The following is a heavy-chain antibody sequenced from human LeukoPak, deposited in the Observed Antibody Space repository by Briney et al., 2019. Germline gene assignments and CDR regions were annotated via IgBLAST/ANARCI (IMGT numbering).Heavy chain of an antibody. CDR3: ASDVGIVGASYYYYYYMDV. CDR2: IYTSGST. Sequence: SQTLSLTCTVSGGSISSGSYYWSWIRQPAGKGLEWIGRIYTSGSTNYNPSLKSRVTISVGTSKNQFSLKLSSVTAADTAVYYCASDVGIVGASYYYYYYMDVWGKGTTVTVSS. CDR1: GGSISSGSYY. V-gene: IGHV4-61*02. D-gene: IGHD1-26*01. J-gene: IGHJ6*03.